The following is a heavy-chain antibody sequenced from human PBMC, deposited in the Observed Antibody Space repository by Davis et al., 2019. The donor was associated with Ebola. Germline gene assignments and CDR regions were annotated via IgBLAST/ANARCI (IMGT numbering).Heavy chain of an antibody. CDR3: AKAPTGTTGTTWFDY. CDR2: ISGSGDRT. J-gene: IGHJ4*02. V-gene: IGHV3-23*01. Sequence: GESLKISCAASGFTFSLFAISWVRQAPGKGLEWVSAISGSGDRTYYGDSVKGRFTISRDNSKSTLYLQMNSLRAEDTAVYYCAKAPTGTTGTTWFDYWGQGTLVTVSS. CDR1: GFTFSLFA. D-gene: IGHD1-1*01.